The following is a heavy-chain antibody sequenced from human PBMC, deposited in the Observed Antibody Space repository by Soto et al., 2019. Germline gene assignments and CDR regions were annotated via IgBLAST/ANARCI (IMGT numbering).Heavy chain of an antibody. CDR1: GDTFKNCV. Sequence: QVQVVQSGVEVRRPGSSVKVSCKASGDTFKNCVISWVRQAPGQGLEWMGGIIPLFGTTDFAQRFQGRLTSTTDESTTTAYMELSRLRAEDTATYYCAAELGFGKLSVVWGQGTQVIVSS. V-gene: IGHV1-69*01. CDR2: IIPLFGTT. CDR3: AAELGFGKLSVV. J-gene: IGHJ1*01. D-gene: IGHD3-10*01.